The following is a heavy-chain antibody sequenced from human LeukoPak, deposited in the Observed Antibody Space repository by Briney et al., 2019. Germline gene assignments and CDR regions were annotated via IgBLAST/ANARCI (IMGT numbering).Heavy chain of an antibody. J-gene: IGHJ5*02. CDR3: ARDRSNSWYQIGWFDP. Sequence: NPSETLSLTCAVYGGSFSGYYWSWIRQPPGKGLEWIGEINHSGSTNYNPFLKSRVTISVDTSKNQFSLKLSSVTAADTAVYYCARDRSNSWYQIGWFDPWGQGTLVTVSS. D-gene: IGHD6-13*01. CDR1: GGSFSGYY. V-gene: IGHV4-34*01. CDR2: INHSGST.